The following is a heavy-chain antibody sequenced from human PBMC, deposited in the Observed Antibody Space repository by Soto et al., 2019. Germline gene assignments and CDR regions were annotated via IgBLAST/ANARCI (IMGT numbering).Heavy chain of an antibody. CDR3: ARGLRYRTMVRGVNYGLGY. Sequence: SETLSLTCAVYGGSFSGYYWSWIRQPPGKGLEWIGEINHSGSTNYNPSLKSRVTISVDTSKNQFSLKLGSVTAADTAVYYCARGLRYRTMVRGVNYGLGYWGQGTLVTVSS. CDR1: GGSFSGYY. V-gene: IGHV4-34*01. CDR2: INHSGST. D-gene: IGHD3-10*01. J-gene: IGHJ4*02.